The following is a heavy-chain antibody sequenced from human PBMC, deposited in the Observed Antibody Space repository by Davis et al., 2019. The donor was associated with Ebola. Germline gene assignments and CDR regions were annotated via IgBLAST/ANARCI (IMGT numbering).Heavy chain of an antibody. CDR1: GFTFSSYS. CDR2: ISSSSSYI. Sequence: GESLKISCAASGFTFSSYSMNWVRQAPGKGLEWVSSISSSSSYIYYADSVKGRFTISRDNAKNSLYLQMNSLRAEDTAVYYCARGKSEEWLRFIDYYYGMDVWGQGTTVTVSS. J-gene: IGHJ6*02. V-gene: IGHV3-21*01. CDR3: ARGKSEEWLRFIDYYYGMDV. D-gene: IGHD5-12*01.